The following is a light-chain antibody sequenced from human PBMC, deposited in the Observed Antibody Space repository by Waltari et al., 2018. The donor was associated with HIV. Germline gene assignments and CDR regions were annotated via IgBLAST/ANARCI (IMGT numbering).Light chain of an antibody. V-gene: IGLV2-8*01. Sequence: QSALTQPPSASGSPGQSVTISCTGTSSAVGGYNYVYWYQQHPGKAPKLMIYEVSKRPSGVPDRFSGSKSGNTASLTVSGLQAEDEADYYCSSYAGSNNFVVFGGGTKLTVL. CDR2: EVS. CDR1: SSAVGGYNY. J-gene: IGLJ2*01. CDR3: SSYAGSNNFVV.